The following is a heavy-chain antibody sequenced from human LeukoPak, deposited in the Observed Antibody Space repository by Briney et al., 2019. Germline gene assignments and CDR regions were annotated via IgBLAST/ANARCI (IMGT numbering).Heavy chain of an antibody. CDR3: ARELGDYDSSGYLDY. CDR2: IYHSGST. D-gene: IGHD3-22*01. Sequence: KTSQTLSLTCAVSGGSISSGGYSWSWIRQPPGKGLEWIGYIYHSGSTYYNPSLKSRVTISVDTSKNQFSLKLSSVTAADTAVYYCARELGDYDSSGYLDYWGQGTRVTVSS. J-gene: IGHJ4*02. CDR1: GGSISSGGYS. V-gene: IGHV4-30-2*01.